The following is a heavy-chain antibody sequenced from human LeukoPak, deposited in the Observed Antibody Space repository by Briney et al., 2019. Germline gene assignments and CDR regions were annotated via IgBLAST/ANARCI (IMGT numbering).Heavy chain of an antibody. Sequence: PGGSLRLSCAASGFTFSSYAMSWVRQAPGKGLEWVSGISGSGGSTYYADSVKGRFTISRDNSKNTLYLQLNSLRADDTAVYYCARDSSSWEYWGQGTLVTVSS. CDR1: GFTFSSYA. D-gene: IGHD6-13*01. J-gene: IGHJ4*02. CDR2: ISGSGGST. V-gene: IGHV3-23*01. CDR3: ARDSSSWEY.